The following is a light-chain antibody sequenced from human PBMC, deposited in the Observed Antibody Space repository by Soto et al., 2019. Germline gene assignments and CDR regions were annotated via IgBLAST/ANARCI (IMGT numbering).Light chain of an antibody. CDR1: SSDVGIYDL. CDR3: CSCEGFGNV. V-gene: IGLV2-23*03. J-gene: IGLJ1*01. CDR2: EGN. Sequence: QSVLTQPASVSGSPGQSITISCTGTSSDVGIYDLVSWYQQHPGTAPKLLLYEGNKRPSGVSNRFSGSRSANTASLTISGLQAEDEADYYCCSCEGFGNVFGTGTKV.